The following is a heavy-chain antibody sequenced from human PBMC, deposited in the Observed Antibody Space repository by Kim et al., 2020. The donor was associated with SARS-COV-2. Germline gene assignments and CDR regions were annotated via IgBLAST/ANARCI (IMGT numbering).Heavy chain of an antibody. J-gene: IGHJ3*02. V-gene: IGHV3-30*01. CDR3: ARGRQRGSAFDI. Sequence: YYADSVKDRFTIARDNSKNTLYQQMNSLRAEDTAVYYCARGRQRGSAFDIWGQGTMVTVSS. D-gene: IGHD2-15*01.